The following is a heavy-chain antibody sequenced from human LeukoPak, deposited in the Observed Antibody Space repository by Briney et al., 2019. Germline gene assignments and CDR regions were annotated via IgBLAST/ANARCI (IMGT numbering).Heavy chain of an antibody. D-gene: IGHD5-24*01. CDR1: GGSISSSSYY. CDR2: IYYSGST. V-gene: IGHV4-61*01. Sequence: SETLSLTCTVSGGSISSSSYYWGWIRQPPGKGLEWIGYIYYSGSTNYNPSLKSRVTISIDTSKNQFSLNLSSVTAADTAVYYCARDGYNSYYYYGMDVWGQGTTVTVSS. CDR3: ARDGYNSYYYYGMDV. J-gene: IGHJ6*02.